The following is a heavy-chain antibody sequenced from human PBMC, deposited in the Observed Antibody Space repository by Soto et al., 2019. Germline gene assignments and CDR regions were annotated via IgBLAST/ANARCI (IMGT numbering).Heavy chain of an antibody. J-gene: IGHJ4*02. CDR2: VGGGGDNI. V-gene: IGHV3-23*01. CDR1: RFTFSSYS. CDR3: AKRDSGSGRSPPLINY. D-gene: IGHD3-10*01. Sequence: QLLESGGGLVQPGGSLRLSCAASRFTFSSYSMNWVRQAPGKGLQWVATVGGGGDNIFYADSVKGRFTISRDDSQNMVFLQMNSLRPEDTAVYFCAKRDSGSGRSPPLINYWGQGTLVTVSS.